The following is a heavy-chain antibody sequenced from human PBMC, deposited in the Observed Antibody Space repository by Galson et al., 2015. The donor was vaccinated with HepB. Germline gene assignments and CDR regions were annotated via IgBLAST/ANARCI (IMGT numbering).Heavy chain of an antibody. CDR3: ARVRSSSWYPYYGMDV. Sequence: SLRLSCAASGFTFSSYSMNWVRQAPGKGLEWVSSISSSSSYIYYADSVKGRFTISRDNAKNSLYLQMNSLRAEDTAVYYCARVRSSSWYPYYGMDVWGQGTTVTVSS. J-gene: IGHJ6*02. CDR1: GFTFSSYS. V-gene: IGHV3-21*01. D-gene: IGHD6-13*01. CDR2: ISSSSSYI.